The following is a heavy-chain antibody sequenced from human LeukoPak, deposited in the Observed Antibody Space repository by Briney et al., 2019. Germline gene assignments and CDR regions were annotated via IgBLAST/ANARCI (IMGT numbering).Heavy chain of an antibody. V-gene: IGHV3-23*01. CDR3: ARGVEPLAANTLAY. D-gene: IGHD1-14*01. Sequence: GGSLRLSCAPSGFTFSSYAMSWVRQAPGKGLEWVSTFSGGVTTTWHADSVKGRFTISRDNSKNTVYLQMNSLRAEDTAVYYCARGVEPLAANTLAYWGQGTLVTVSS. J-gene: IGHJ4*02. CDR2: FSGGVTTT. CDR1: GFTFSSYA.